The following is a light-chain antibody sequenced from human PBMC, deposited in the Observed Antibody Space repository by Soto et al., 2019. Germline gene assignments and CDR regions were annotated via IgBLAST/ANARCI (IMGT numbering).Light chain of an antibody. CDR3: QHYYSTPLT. J-gene: IGKJ4*01. CDR1: QSVLYSSNNKNY. Sequence: DIVMTQSPDSLAVSLGDRATINGKSSQSVLYSSNNKNYIAWYQQKPGQPPKLLIYWASTRESGVPDRFSGSGSGTDFTLTISSLQAEDVAVYYCQHYYSTPLTFGGGTKVEI. V-gene: IGKV4-1*01. CDR2: WAS.